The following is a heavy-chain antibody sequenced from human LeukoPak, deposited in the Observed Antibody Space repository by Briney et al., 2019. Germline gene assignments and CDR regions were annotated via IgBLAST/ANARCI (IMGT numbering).Heavy chain of an antibody. CDR1: GGTFSSYA. V-gene: IGHV1-69*01. Sequence: SVKVSCKASGGTFSSYAISWVRQAPGQGLEWMGGIIPIFGTANYAQKFQGRVTITADESTSTAYMELSSLRSEDTAVYYCAVIRNGYNWNSFDYWGQGTLVTVSS. D-gene: IGHD1-7*01. J-gene: IGHJ4*02. CDR2: IIPIFGTA. CDR3: AVIRNGYNWNSFDY.